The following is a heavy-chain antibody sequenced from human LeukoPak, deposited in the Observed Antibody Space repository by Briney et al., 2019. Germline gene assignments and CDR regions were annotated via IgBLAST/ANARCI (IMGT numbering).Heavy chain of an antibody. CDR2: INHSGST. CDR3: ALTPRVGYYYGMDV. J-gene: IGHJ6*02. V-gene: IGHV4-34*01. D-gene: IGHD2-15*01. Sequence: SETLSLACAVYGGSFSGYDWSWIRQPPGKGLEWIGEINHSGSTNYNPSLKSRVTISVDTSKNQFSLKLSSVTAADTAVYYCALTPRVGYYYGMDVWGQGTTVTVSS. CDR1: GGSFSGYD.